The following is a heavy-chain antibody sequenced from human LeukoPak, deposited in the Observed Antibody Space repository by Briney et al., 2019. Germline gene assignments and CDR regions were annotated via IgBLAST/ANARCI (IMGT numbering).Heavy chain of an antibody. CDR2: ISDSGENT. D-gene: IGHD1-26*01. V-gene: IGHV3-23*01. J-gene: IGHJ4*02. CDR1: GFTFSNYA. CDR3: AKAQYSGSCLDY. Sequence: GGSLRLSCAASGFTFSNYAMIWVRQAPGKELEWVSGISDSGENTYHADSVKGRFTISRDNSKNTLYLQMNSLRAEDTAVYYCAKAQYSGSCLDYWGQGTLVTVSS.